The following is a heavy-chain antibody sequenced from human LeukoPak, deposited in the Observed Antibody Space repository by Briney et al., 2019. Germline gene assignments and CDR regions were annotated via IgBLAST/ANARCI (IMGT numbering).Heavy chain of an antibody. CDR2: IIPIFGTA. V-gene: IGHV1-69*01. CDR3: ARGSITFSGSYYSDYYYGMDV. Sequence: SVKVSCKASGGTFSSYAISWVRQAPGQGLEWMGGIIPIFGTANYAQKFQGRVTITADESTSTAYTELSSLRSEDTAVYYCARGSITFSGSYYSDYYYGMDVWGKGTTVTVSS. D-gene: IGHD3-10*01. J-gene: IGHJ6*04. CDR1: GGTFSSYA.